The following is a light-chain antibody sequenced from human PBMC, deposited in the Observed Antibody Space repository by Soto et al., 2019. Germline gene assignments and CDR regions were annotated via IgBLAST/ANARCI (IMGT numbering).Light chain of an antibody. J-gene: IGLJ2*01. CDR1: SSNIGAGYD. CDR3: QSYDNSLRASV. CDR2: DNT. Sequence: QPVLTQPPSVSGAPGQRVTISCSGSSSNIGAGYDVHWYQQLPGTAPKLLIYDNTHRPSGVPDRFSGSQSGTSASLAITGLQADDEADYFCQSYDNSLRASVFGGGTKLTVL. V-gene: IGLV1-40*01.